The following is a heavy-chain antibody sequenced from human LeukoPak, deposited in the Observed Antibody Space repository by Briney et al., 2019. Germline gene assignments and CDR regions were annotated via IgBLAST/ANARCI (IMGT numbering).Heavy chain of an antibody. Sequence: GGSLRLSCAASGFTFSIYWMSWVRQAPGKGLEWVATIKGDGSERYYVDSVKGRFTVSRDNAKNSMYLQMNSLRAEDTAVYYCAKGNYGDYFMHAFDIWGQGTMVTVSS. CDR2: IKGDGSER. CDR3: AKGNYGDYFMHAFDI. J-gene: IGHJ3*02. D-gene: IGHD4-17*01. CDR1: GFTFSIYW. V-gene: IGHV3-7*03.